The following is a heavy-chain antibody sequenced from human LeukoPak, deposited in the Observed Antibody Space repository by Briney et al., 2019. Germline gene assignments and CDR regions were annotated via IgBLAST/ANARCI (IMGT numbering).Heavy chain of an antibody. V-gene: IGHV3-9*01. CDR3: AKEGDGYNYDY. D-gene: IGHD5-24*01. J-gene: IGHJ4*02. CDR2: ISWNSGSI. Sequence: GRSLRLSCAASGFTFDDYAMHWVRQAPGKGLEWVSGISWNSGSIGYADSVKGRFTISRDNAKNSLYLQMNSLRAEDTALYYCAKEGDGYNYDYWGRGTLVTVSS. CDR1: GFTFDDYA.